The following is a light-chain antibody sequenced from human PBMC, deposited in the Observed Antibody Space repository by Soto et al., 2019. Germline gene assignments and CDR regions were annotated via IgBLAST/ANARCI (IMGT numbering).Light chain of an antibody. V-gene: IGKV3-20*01. CDR2: AAS. J-gene: IGKJ1*01. CDR1: QSVSSNY. Sequence: IVLTRSPITLSLSPGERATLSCRASQSVSSNYLGWSQQPPGQAPRLLIYAASSRATSIPDRFSGSGSGTDFSLTIRRLEPEDFAVYFCQQYGSSPWTFGQGTKVDIK. CDR3: QQYGSSPWT.